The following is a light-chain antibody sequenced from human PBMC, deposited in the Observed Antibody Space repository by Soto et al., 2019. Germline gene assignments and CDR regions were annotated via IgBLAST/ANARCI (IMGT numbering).Light chain of an antibody. CDR1: SSDVGGYNS. CDR3: SSYTSRSTLV. J-gene: IGLJ2*01. CDR2: DVS. Sequence: QSVLTQPASVSGSPGQSITISCTGTSSDVGGYNSVSWYQQHPGKAPKLMIYDVSNRPSGVSNRFSDSKSGNTAYLTISGLQAEDEADYYCSSYTSRSTLVFGGGTKVTVL. V-gene: IGLV2-14*01.